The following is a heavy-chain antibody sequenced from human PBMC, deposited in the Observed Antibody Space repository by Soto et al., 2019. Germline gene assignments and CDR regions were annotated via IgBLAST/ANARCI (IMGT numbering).Heavy chain of an antibody. CDR1: GGSISSSNYY. CDR2: IYYSGGT. J-gene: IGHJ5*02. D-gene: IGHD5-18*01. V-gene: IGHV4-39*01. Sequence: SETLSLTCTVSGGSISSSNYYGGWIRQPPGKGLEWIGNIYYSGGTYYNPSLKSRVTLSVDTSKNQISLKLTSVTAADTAVYYCATRRDGYIDNWFDPWGQGILVTVSS. CDR3: ATRRDGYIDNWFDP.